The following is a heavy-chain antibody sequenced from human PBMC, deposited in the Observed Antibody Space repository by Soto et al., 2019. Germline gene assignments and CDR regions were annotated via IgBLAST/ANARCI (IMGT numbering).Heavy chain of an antibody. D-gene: IGHD6-19*01. V-gene: IGHV4-39*01. CDR2: SYYSGNT. CDR3: ERHRGGWEFEY. Sequence: SETLSLTCTVSGGSISSSGYFWGWIRQPPGKGLEWIGSSYYSGNTYYNPSLKSRLAISVDTSKNQFSLKLNSITAADTAVYYCERHRGGWEFEYWGQGTLVTVSS. CDR1: GGSISSSGYF. J-gene: IGHJ4*02.